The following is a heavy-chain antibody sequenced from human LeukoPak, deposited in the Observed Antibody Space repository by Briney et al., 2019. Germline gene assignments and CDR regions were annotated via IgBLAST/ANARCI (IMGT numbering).Heavy chain of an antibody. CDR3: ARGRSTTLLRGVAMSDGFDI. D-gene: IGHD3-10*01. CDR2: IDTSGRYV. CDR1: GFTFSNYG. V-gene: IGHV3-21*06. Sequence: GGSLRLSCAASGFTFSNYGMNWVRQAPGKGLEWVSFIDTSGRYVYYGDSVKGRFTISRDNAKNLLFLQMNGLRAEDTALYYCARGRSTTLLRGVAMSDGFDIWGQGAMVAVSS. J-gene: IGHJ3*02.